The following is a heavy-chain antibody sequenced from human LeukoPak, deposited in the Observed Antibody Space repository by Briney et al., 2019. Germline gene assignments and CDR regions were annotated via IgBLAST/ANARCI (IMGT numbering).Heavy chain of an antibody. CDR3: ARDRGYYYMDV. CDR1: GFTFSSYS. Sequence: KTGGSLRLSCAASGFTFSSYSMNWVRQAPGKGLEWVSSISRSSSYIYYADSVKGRFTISRDNAKNSLYLQMNSLRAEDTAVYYCARDRGYYYMDVWGKGTTVTVSS. V-gene: IGHV3-21*01. J-gene: IGHJ6*03. CDR2: ISRSSSYI.